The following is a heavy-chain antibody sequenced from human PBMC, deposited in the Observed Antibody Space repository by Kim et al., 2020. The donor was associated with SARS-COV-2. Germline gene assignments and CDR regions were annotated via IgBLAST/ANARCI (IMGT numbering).Heavy chain of an antibody. CDR1: GFTFSVYA. Sequence: GGSLRLSCAVSGFTFSVYALTWVRQAPWKGLECVSGISGSGGSTSYADSVKGRFTISKDNSNNMLYLQMNSLRVEDTAVYYCAKTLYGGHSHWGQGTLVT. J-gene: IGHJ4*02. CDR3: AKTLYGGHSH. CDR2: ISGSGGST. V-gene: IGHV3-23*01. D-gene: IGHD4-17*01.